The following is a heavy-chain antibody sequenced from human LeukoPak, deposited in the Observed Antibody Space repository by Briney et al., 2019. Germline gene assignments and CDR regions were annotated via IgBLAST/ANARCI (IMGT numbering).Heavy chain of an antibody. CDR2: IYWDDDK. J-gene: IGHJ5*02. V-gene: IGHV2-5*02. CDR3: AHSVAVVRLHWFDP. CDR1: GFSLSTSGVG. Sequence: SGPTLVKPTQTLTLTCTFSGFSLSTSGVGVGWIRQPPGKALEWLALIYWDDDKRYSPSLKSRLTITKDTSKNQVVLTMTKMDPVDTATYYCAHSVAVVRLHWFDPWGQGTLVTVSS. D-gene: IGHD6-19*01.